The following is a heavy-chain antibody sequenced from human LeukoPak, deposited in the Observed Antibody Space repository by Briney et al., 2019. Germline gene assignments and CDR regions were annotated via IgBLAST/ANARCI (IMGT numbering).Heavy chain of an antibody. V-gene: IGHV3-48*01. Sequence: GGSLRLSCAASGFTFSSYSRNWVRQAPGKGLEWVSYISSSSSSTIYYADSVKGRFTISRDNSKNTLYLQMNSLRAEDTAVYYCANHPRSSWYRARGMDVWGQGTTVTVSS. CDR2: ISSSSSSTI. CDR3: ANHPRSSWYRARGMDV. CDR1: GFTFSSYS. J-gene: IGHJ6*02. D-gene: IGHD6-13*01.